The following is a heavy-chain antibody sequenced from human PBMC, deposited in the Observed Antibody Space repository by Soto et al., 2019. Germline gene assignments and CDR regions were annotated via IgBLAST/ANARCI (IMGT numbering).Heavy chain of an antibody. J-gene: IGHJ3*01. Sequence: QVQLVESGGGVVQSGRSLRLSCAASGFTFSSYAVHWVRQAPGKGLEWVAVMSYDGTNTYYTESVKGRFTISRDNAKNTMYLQMNSLRAEDTAVYYCARDADMVVVTPGTGGGSLDNWGQGTMVTVSA. CDR1: GFTFSSYA. CDR3: ARDADMVVVTPGTGGGSLDN. CDR2: MSYDGTNT. D-gene: IGHD2-15*01. V-gene: IGHV3-30*04.